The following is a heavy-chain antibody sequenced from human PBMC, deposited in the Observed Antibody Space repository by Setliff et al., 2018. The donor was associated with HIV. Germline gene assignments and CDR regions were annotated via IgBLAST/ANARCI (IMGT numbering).Heavy chain of an antibody. Sequence: ASVKVSCKASGYTVTDYYMHWVRRAPGHGLEWMGIINPSFGSTSYAQKFQGRVTMTRDTSTSTVFMELSSLNSEDTAVYYCATDRDATMVPGADYWGQGTTVTVSS. CDR2: INPSFGST. J-gene: IGHJ6*02. V-gene: IGHV1-46*01. CDR1: GYTVTDYY. D-gene: IGHD3-10*01. CDR3: ATDRDATMVPGADY.